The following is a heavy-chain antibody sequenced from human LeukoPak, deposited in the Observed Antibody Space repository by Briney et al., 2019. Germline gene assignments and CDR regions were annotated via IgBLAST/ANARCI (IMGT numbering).Heavy chain of an antibody. D-gene: IGHD3-22*01. J-gene: IGHJ4*02. CDR1: GFTFSSYG. Sequence: GGSLRLSCAASGFTFSSYGMHWVRQAPGKGLEWVAVIWYDGSNKYYADSVKGRFTISRDNSKNTLYLQMNSLRAEDTAVYYCAKDPYYDSSGYVDYWGQGTLVTVSS. CDR3: AKDPYYDSSGYVDY. CDR2: IWYDGSNK. V-gene: IGHV3-33*06.